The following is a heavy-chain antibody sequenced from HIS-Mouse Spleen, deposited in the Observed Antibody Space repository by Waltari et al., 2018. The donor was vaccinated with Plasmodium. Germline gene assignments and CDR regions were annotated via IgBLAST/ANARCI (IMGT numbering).Heavy chain of an antibody. D-gene: IGHD6-13*01. CDR3: ASSWYWYFDL. CDR1: GFTFSSYW. Sequence: EVQLVESGGGLVQPGGSLRLSCAASGFTFSSYWMSWVRQAPGKGLEWVANIKQDGSGKNYVDSVKGRFTIARDNAKNSLYLQMNSLRAEDTAVYYCASSWYWYFDLWGRGTLVTVSS. J-gene: IGHJ2*01. V-gene: IGHV3-7*01. CDR2: IKQDGSGK.